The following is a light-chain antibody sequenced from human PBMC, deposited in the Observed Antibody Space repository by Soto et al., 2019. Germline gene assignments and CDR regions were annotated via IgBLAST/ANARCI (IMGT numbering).Light chain of an antibody. J-gene: IGKJ3*01. Sequence: IVMTQSPATLSVSPGERATLSCRASQTVNNNLAWYQLRPGQAPRLLIYAASTRATGVPARFSGSGSGTEFTLTITSLQSEDFSVYYCQQYNTWPPPSESVGPGTKVDVK. CDR1: QTVNNN. CDR3: QQYNTWPPPSES. CDR2: AAS. V-gene: IGKV3D-15*01.